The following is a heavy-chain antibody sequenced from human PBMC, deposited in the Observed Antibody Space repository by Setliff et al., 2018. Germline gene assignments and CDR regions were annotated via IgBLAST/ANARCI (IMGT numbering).Heavy chain of an antibody. Sequence: PSETLSLTCTVSGGSVRDYYWSWIRQPPGRGLEWIGYVHFGGTTIYNPSLRSRLSISVDMSKKQFSLKLSSVTAADTAVYYCARHQRAQYYYGSGRSAFDIWGQGTMVTVSS. V-gene: IGHV4-59*08. D-gene: IGHD3-10*01. CDR2: VHFGGTT. J-gene: IGHJ3*02. CDR1: GGSVRDYY. CDR3: ARHQRAQYYYGSGRSAFDI.